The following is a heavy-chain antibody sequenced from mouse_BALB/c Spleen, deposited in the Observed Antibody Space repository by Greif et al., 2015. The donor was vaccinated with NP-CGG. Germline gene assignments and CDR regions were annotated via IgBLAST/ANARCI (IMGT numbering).Heavy chain of an antibody. D-gene: IGHD1-2*01. Sequence: EVKVVESGGGLVQPGGSLKLSCAASGFTFSSYTMSWVRQTPEKRLEWVAYISNGGGSTYYPDTVKGRFTISRDNAKNTLYLQMSSLKSEDTAMYYCARHYYGYYFDYWGQGTTLTVSS. CDR3: ARHYYGYYFDY. CDR1: GFTFSSYT. CDR2: ISNGGGST. J-gene: IGHJ2*01. V-gene: IGHV5-12-2*01.